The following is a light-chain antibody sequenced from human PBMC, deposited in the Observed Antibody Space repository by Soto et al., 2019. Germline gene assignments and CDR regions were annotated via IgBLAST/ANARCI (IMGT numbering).Light chain of an antibody. CDR3: QQYGSSPFT. J-gene: IGKJ3*01. CDR2: GAS. CDR1: QSVSSSY. V-gene: IGKV3-20*01. Sequence: EIVMTQSPSTLSLSPGERATLSCRASQSVSSSYLAWYQQKPGQAPRLLIYGASSRAAGIPGRCSGSGCGTDFTLTSSRLEPDDFAEYYCQQYGSSPFTFGPGTKVDIK.